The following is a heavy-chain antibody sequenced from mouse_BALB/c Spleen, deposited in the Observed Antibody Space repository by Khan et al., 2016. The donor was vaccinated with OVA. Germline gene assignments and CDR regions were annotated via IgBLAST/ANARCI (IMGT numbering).Heavy chain of an antibody. CDR1: GFTFTDYY. CDR2: ISNRGTTS. Sequence: EVELVESGGGFMQPGGSLKLSCATSGFTFTDYYMYWVRQTPEKRLEWVAYISNRGTTSYYSDTVRGRFTISRDNDKNTLYLQMSRLKSDDTAIDYCAREGDCGGLAYWGQGTLVTVSA. J-gene: IGHJ3*01. V-gene: IGHV5-12*02. D-gene: IGHD1-1*02. CDR3: AREGDCGGLAY.